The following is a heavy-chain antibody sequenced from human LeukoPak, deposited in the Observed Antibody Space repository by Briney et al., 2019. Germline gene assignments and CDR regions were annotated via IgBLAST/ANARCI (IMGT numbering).Heavy chain of an antibody. CDR1: GFTFSSYA. J-gene: IGHJ4*02. CDR3: ARGQPGVAAAGNLDY. Sequence: PGGSLRLSCAASGFTFSSYAMHWVRQAPCKGLEWVAIIWSDGNNKYYADSVEGRFTISRDTSKNTLFLQMNSLRAEDTAVYYCARGQPGVAAAGNLDYWGQGTLVTVSS. CDR2: IWSDGNNK. D-gene: IGHD6-13*01. V-gene: IGHV3-33*01.